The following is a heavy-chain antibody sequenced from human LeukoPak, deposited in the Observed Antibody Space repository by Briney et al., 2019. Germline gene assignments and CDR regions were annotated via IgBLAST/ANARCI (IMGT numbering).Heavy chain of an antibody. Sequence: SETLSLICAVSGYFISSGYYWDWIRQPPGKGLEWIGSIYHSGSTYYNPSLKSRVTISVDTSKNQFSLRLSSVTAADTAVYYCARDIERGTLDYWGQGTLVTVSS. CDR2: IYHSGST. J-gene: IGHJ4*02. D-gene: IGHD1-1*01. V-gene: IGHV4-38-2*02. CDR1: GYFISSGYY. CDR3: ARDIERGTLDY.